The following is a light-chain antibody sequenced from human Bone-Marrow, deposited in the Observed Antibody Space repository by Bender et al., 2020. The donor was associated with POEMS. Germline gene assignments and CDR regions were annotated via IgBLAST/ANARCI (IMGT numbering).Light chain of an antibody. CDR3: SSYTNSNTWV. Sequence: QSALTQPRSVSGSPGQSVTISCTGTSADIGTYDYVSWYQQHPGKAPKLMIYDVSDRPSGVSYRFSGSKSGNTASLTISGLQAEDEADYYCSSYTNSNTWVFGGGTKVTVL. CDR1: SADIGTYDY. CDR2: DVS. J-gene: IGLJ3*02. V-gene: IGLV2-14*03.